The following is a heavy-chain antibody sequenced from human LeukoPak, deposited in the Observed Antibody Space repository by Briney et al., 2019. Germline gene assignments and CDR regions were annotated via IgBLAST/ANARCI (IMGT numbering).Heavy chain of an antibody. CDR3: ARALWVGGYFDY. CDR1: GLPFRSSA. V-gene: IGHV3-30*04. CDR2: LSYDGSTE. J-gene: IGHJ4*02. Sequence: GGSLRLSCAASGLPFRSSAMHWVRQAPGKGLQWVALLSYDGSTEYHADSVKGRFTISRDTSKNTLYLQMNSLRAEDTAVYYCARALWVGGYFDYWGQGTRVTVSS. D-gene: IGHD3-10*01.